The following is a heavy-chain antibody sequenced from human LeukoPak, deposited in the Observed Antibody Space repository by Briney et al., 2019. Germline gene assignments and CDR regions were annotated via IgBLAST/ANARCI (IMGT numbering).Heavy chain of an antibody. Sequence: SGPTLVNPTQTLTLTCTFSGFSLSTSGVGVGWIRQPPGKALEWLALIYWNDDKRYSPSLKSRLTITKDTSKNQVVLTMTNMDPVDTATYYCAHSIQMGYYYDSSGSHFDYWGQGTLVTVSS. CDR2: IYWNDDK. D-gene: IGHD3-22*01. CDR3: AHSIQMGYYYDSSGSHFDY. CDR1: GFSLSTSGVG. V-gene: IGHV2-5*01. J-gene: IGHJ4*02.